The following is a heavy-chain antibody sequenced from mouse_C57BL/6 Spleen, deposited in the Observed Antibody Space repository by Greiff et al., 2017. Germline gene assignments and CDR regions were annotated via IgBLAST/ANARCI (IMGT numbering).Heavy chain of an antibody. V-gene: IGHV1-69*01. CDR2: IDPSDSYT. CDR1: GYTFTSYW. Sequence: VQLQQPGAELVMPGASVKLSCKASGYTFTSYWMHWVKQRPGQGLEWIGEIDPSDSYTNYNQKFKGKSTLTVDKSSSTGYMQLSSLTSEDSAVYYCARNYYGSSYGAMDYWGQGTSVTVSS. D-gene: IGHD1-1*01. CDR3: ARNYYGSSYGAMDY. J-gene: IGHJ4*01.